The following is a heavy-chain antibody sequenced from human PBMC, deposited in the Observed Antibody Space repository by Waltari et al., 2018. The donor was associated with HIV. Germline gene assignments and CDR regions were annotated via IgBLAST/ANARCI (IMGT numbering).Heavy chain of an antibody. J-gene: IGHJ2*01. D-gene: IGHD3-22*01. Sequence: QVTLKESGPVLVKPTETLTLTCTVSGFSLSNVRMGVSWIRQPPGKALEWLAHIFSNDEKSYSTSLYSRLTISKDTSKRQVGLTMTNVDPVDTATYYCARSGDLEGYYDRIGYPIWYFDLWGRGTLVTVSS. CDR3: ARSGDLEGYYDRIGYPIWYFDL. CDR2: IFSNDEK. CDR1: GFSLSNVRMG. V-gene: IGHV2-26*01.